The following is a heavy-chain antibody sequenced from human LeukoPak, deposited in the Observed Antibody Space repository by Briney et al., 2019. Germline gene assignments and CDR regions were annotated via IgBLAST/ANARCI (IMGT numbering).Heavy chain of an antibody. J-gene: IGHJ5*02. Sequence: ASVKVSCKTSEYTFTRHYVHWVRQAPGQGLEWVGVIGPADGARSYAPRFQGRVTMTRDTSTSTVYMELSSLRSEDTAVYYCARDHSDTKPRPNWWFDPWGQGTLVIVSS. D-gene: IGHD1-1*01. V-gene: IGHV1-46*01. CDR2: IGPADGAR. CDR1: EYTFTRHY. CDR3: ARDHSDTKPRPNWWFDP.